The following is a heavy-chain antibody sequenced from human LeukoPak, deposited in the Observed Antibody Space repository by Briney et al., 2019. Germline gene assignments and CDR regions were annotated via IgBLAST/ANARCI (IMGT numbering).Heavy chain of an antibody. D-gene: IGHD1-1*01. V-gene: IGHV3-23*01. CDR3: AKCNLNNCREGFDI. CDR2: NSVDSIT. Sequence: GGSLRLSCAASGLTFSSYALSWVRQAPGKGLDCVSSNSVDSITYYLDSVKGRFTISRDNSKSTLYLQMHSLRAEDTALYYCAKCNLNNCREGFDIWGQGTMVTVSS. J-gene: IGHJ3*02. CDR1: GLTFSSYA.